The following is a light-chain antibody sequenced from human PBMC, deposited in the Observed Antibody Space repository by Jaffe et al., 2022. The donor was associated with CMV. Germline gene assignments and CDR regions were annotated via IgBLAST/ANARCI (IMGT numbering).Light chain of an antibody. V-gene: IGKV1-39*01. CDR3: QQSYTIPWT. Sequence: DIQMTQSPSSLSASVGDRVTITCRASQSISSYLNWYQQKPGKAPNLLIYAAFSLQSGVPSRFSGSGSATDFTLTISSLQPEDFATYYCQQSYTIPWTFGQGTKVEIK. J-gene: IGKJ1*01. CDR2: AAF. CDR1: QSISSY.